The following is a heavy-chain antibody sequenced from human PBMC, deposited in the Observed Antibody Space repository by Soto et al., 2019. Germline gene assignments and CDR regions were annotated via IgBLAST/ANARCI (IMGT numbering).Heavy chain of an antibody. J-gene: IGHJ6*03. CDR2: IYYNGST. V-gene: IGHV4-59*08. CDR3: ARHWPYCTSSNCYRPYYYYYMDA. Sequence: SETLSLTCTVSGASINNYYWSWIRQSPGKGLEWIGYIYYNGSTNYNPSLKSRVTISIDTSKKQFSLKVSSVTAADTAVYYCARHWPYCTSSNCYRPYYYYYMDAWGKGTTVT. CDR1: GASINNYY. D-gene: IGHD2-2*01.